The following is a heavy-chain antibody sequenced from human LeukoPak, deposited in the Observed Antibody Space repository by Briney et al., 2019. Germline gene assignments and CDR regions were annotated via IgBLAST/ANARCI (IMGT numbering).Heavy chain of an antibody. J-gene: IGHJ5*02. Sequence: EASVKVSCKASGGTFSSYAISWVRQAPGQGLEWMGGIIPIFGTANYAQKFQGRVTVTADKSTSTAYMELSSLRSEDTAVYYCARMPPPHYYGSGSYSNWFDPWGQGTLVTVSS. CDR3: ARMPPPHYYGSGSYSNWFDP. CDR1: GGTFSSYA. CDR2: IIPIFGTA. V-gene: IGHV1-69*06. D-gene: IGHD3-10*01.